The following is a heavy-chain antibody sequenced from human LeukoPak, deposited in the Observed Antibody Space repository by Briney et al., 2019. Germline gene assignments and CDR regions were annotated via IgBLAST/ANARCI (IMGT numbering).Heavy chain of an antibody. J-gene: IGHJ4*02. D-gene: IGHD1-26*01. V-gene: IGHV3-48*04. CDR3: TTGGPSGSYPFDY. CDR1: GFTFSSYS. Sequence: GGSLRLSCAASGFTFSSYSMNWVRQAPGKGLEWVSYISSSSSTIYYADSVKGRFTISRDNAKNSLYLQMNSLKTEDTAVYYCTTGGPSGSYPFDYWGQGTLVTVSS. CDR2: ISSSSSTI.